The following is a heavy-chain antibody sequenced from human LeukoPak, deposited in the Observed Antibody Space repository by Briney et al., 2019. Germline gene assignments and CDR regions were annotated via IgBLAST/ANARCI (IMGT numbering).Heavy chain of an antibody. J-gene: IGHJ1*01. Sequence: ASVKVSCKASGGTFSSYAISWVRQAPGQGLEWMGGITPLFGTAKYAQKFQGRVTITADESTSTAYMELSSLRSEDTAVYYCARDSSEFRSLIPHWGQGTLVTVSS. CDR2: ITPLFGTA. CDR1: GGTFSSYA. D-gene: IGHD2-21*01. V-gene: IGHV1-69*01. CDR3: ARDSSEFRSLIPH.